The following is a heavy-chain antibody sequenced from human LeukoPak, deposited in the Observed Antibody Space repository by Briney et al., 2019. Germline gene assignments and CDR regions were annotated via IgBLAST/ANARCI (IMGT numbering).Heavy chain of an antibody. D-gene: IGHD4-17*01. J-gene: IGHJ5*02. CDR2: IYYSGST. Sequence: SQTLSLTCTVSGGSISSGDYYWSWIPQPPGKGLEWIGYIYYSGSTYYNSSLKSRVTISVATSKNQFSLKLSSVTAADTAVYYCARGWDDYGDWAFDPWGQGTLVTVSS. CDR3: ARGWDDYGDWAFDP. V-gene: IGHV4-30-4*01. CDR1: GGSISSGDYY.